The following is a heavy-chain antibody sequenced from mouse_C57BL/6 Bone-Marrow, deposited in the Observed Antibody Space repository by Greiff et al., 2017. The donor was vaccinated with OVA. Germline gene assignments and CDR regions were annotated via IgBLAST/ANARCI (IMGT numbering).Heavy chain of an antibody. J-gene: IGHJ1*03. V-gene: IGHV7-3*01. CDR3: ARYDTTVVGYFDV. Sequence: EVKLVESGGGLVQPGGSLSLSCAASGFTFTDYYMSWVRQPPGKALEWLGFIRNKANGYTTEYSASVKGRFTISRDNAQSILYLQMHALRAEDSATYYCARYDTTVVGYFDVWGTGTTVTVSS. CDR2: IRNKANGYTT. CDR1: GFTFTDYY. D-gene: IGHD1-1*01.